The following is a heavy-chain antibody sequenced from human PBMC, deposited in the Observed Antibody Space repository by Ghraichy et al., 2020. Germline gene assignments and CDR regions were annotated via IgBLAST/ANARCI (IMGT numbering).Heavy chain of an antibody. V-gene: IGHV4-4*09. Sequence: SETLSLTCTVSGGSISSYYWSWIRQPPGKGLEWIGYIYTSGSTNYNPSLKSRVTISVDTSKNQFSLKLSSVTAADTAVYYCARLPRSYDFWSGYYSSWFDPWGQGTLVTVSS. D-gene: IGHD3-3*01. CDR1: GGSISSYY. CDR3: ARLPRSYDFWSGYYSSWFDP. J-gene: IGHJ5*02. CDR2: IYTSGST.